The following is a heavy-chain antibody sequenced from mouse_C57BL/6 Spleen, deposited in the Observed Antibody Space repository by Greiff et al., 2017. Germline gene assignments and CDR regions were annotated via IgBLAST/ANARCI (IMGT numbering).Heavy chain of an antibody. CDR1: GYAFTNYL. CDR2: INPGSGGT. Sequence: QVQLQQSGAELVRPGTSVKVSCKASGYAFTNYLIEWVKQRPGQGLEWIGVINPGSGGTNYNEKFKGKATLTADKSSSTAYMQLSSLTSEYSAVYFCARNYDSRAWFAYWGQGTLVTVSA. V-gene: IGHV1-54*01. D-gene: IGHD1-1*01. J-gene: IGHJ3*01. CDR3: ARNYDSRAWFAY.